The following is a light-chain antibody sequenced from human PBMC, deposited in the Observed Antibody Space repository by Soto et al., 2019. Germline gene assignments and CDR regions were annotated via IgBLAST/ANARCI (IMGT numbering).Light chain of an antibody. CDR3: CSSSGRSTWV. CDR1: SSDVGSYNL. Sequence: QSALTQPASVSGSPGQSITISCTGTSSDVGSYNLVSWYQQHPGKAPKLMIYEGSKRPSGVSNRFSGSKSGNTASLTIAVLKAEYEADYYCCSSSGRSTWVVGTGTKLTVL. CDR2: EGS. V-gene: IGLV2-23*01. J-gene: IGLJ1*01.